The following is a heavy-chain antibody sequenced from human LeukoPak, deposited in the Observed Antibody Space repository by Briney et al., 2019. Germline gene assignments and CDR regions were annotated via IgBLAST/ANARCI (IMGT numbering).Heavy chain of an antibody. J-gene: IGHJ5*02. CDR3: ARALGYCSSTSCPNWFDP. Sequence: SETLSLTCTVSGGSINSSNYYWDWIRQPPGKGLEWIGSIYYSGTTFYKPSLKSRVTISVDASKNHFSLKLSSVTAADTAVYCCARALGYCSSTSCPNWFDPWGQGTLVTVSS. V-gene: IGHV4-39*07. CDR2: IYYSGTT. D-gene: IGHD2-2*01. CDR1: GGSINSSNYY.